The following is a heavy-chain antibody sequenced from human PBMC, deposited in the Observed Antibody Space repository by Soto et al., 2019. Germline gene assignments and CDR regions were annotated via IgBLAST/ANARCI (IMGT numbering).Heavy chain of an antibody. V-gene: IGHV3-23*01. CDR3: AKVLVRGVSASDAFDI. CDR1: GFTFSSYA. D-gene: IGHD3-10*01. J-gene: IGHJ3*02. Sequence: GGSLRLSCAASGFTFSSYAMSWVRQAPGKWLEWVSAISGSGGSTYYADSVKGRFTISRDNPKNTLYLQMNSLRAEDTAVYYCAKVLVRGVSASDAFDIWGQGTMVTVSS. CDR2: ISGSGGST.